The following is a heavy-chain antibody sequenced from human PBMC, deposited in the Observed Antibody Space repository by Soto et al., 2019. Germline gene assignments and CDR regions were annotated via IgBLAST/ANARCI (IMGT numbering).Heavy chain of an antibody. CDR3: ARARTTVPTSGFQH. J-gene: IGHJ1*01. CDR2: IYYSGST. V-gene: IGHV4-59*01. D-gene: IGHD4-17*01. CDR1: GGSISSYY. Sequence: SETLSLTCTVSGGSISSYYWRWIRQPPGKGLEWMGYIYYSGSTNYNTSLKSRVTISVDTSKNQFSLKLSSVTAADTAVYYCARARTTVPTSGFQHWGQGTLVTVAS.